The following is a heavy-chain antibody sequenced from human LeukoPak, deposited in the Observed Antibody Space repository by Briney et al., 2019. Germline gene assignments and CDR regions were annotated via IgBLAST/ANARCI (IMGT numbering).Heavy chain of an antibody. V-gene: IGHV4-30-4*01. J-gene: IGHJ4*02. D-gene: IGHD3-22*01. Sequence: SETLSLTCTVSGGSISSGDYYWSWIRQPPGTGLEWIGYIYYSGSTYYNPSLKSRVTISVDTSKNQFSLKLSSVTAADTAVYYCARERGYYDSSGYYRWGYFDYWGQGTLVTVSS. CDR2: IYYSGST. CDR1: GGSISSGDYY. CDR3: ARERGYYDSSGYYRWGYFDY.